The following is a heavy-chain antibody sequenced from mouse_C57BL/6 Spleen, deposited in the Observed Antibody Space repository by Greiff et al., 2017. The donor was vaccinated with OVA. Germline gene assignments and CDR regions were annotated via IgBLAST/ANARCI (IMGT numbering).Heavy chain of an antibody. CDR3: ARYYDYEAWFAY. CDR2: IIPSSGYT. CDR1: GYPFPSYW. J-gene: IGHJ3*01. D-gene: IGHD2-4*01. V-gene: IGHV1-7*01. Sequence: VQLQQSGAELANPGASVQLSCKASGYPFPSYWLHWVKQRLGPGLEWFGYIIPSSGYTKYNQKFKDKATLTADKSSSTAYMQLSSLTSEDSAVYYCARYYDYEAWFAYWGQGTLVTVSA.